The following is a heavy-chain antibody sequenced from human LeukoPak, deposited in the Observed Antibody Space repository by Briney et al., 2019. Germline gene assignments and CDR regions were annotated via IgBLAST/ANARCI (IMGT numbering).Heavy chain of an antibody. CDR3: ARDSDGYNYALDY. J-gene: IGHJ4*02. D-gene: IGHD5-24*01. CDR2: IKEDGSER. Sequence: PGGSLRLSCEGSAFIFSGHWMNWVRQTPGKGLEWVASIKEDGSERQYVDSVKGRFSISRDNTKGSLFLQLNSLRAEDTAVYYCARDSDGYNYALDYWGQGTLVTVSS. V-gene: IGHV3-7*03. CDR1: AFIFSGHW.